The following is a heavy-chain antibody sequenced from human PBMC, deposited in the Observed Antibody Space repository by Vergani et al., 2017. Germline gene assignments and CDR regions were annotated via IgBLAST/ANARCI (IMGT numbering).Heavy chain of an antibody. D-gene: IGHD1-1*01. CDR2: ISSSSNYT. Sequence: QVQLVESGGGLVKPGGSLRLSCAASGFTFSDYYMSWIRQAPGKGLEWVSYISSSSNYTNYEDSVKGRFTISRDNAKNSLYLQMNSLGAEDTAVYYCARVRWNDIGRGAFDIWGQGTMVTVSS. CDR3: ARVRWNDIGRGAFDI. CDR1: GFTFSDYY. J-gene: IGHJ3*02. V-gene: IGHV3-11*05.